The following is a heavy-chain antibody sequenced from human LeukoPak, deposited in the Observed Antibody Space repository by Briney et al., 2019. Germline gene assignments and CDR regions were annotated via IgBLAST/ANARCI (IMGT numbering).Heavy chain of an antibody. CDR3: ARDGGRGYNFGDFDY. Sequence: LVASVKVSCKASGYTFTSYYMHWVRQAPGQGLEWMGIINPSGGSTSYAQKFQGRVTMTRDMSTSTVYMELSSLRSEDTAVYYCARDGGRGYNFGDFDYWGQGTLVTVSS. CDR1: GYTFTSYY. D-gene: IGHD5-24*01. V-gene: IGHV1-46*01. CDR2: INPSGGST. J-gene: IGHJ4*02.